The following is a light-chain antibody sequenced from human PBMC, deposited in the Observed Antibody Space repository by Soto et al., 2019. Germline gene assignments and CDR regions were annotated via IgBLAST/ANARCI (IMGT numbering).Light chain of an antibody. CDR3: QQSYSTSWT. V-gene: IGKV1-39*01. CDR1: QSISSY. J-gene: IGKJ1*01. CDR2: AAS. Sequence: DIQMTQSPSSLCATVGDRVTITCRASQSISSYLNWYQQKPGKAPKLLIYAASSLQSGVPSRFSGSGSGTDFTLTISSLQPDDFATYYCQQSYSTSWTFGQGTKVEIK.